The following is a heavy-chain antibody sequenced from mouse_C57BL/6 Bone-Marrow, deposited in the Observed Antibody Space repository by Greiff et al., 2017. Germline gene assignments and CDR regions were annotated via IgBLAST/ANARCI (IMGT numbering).Heavy chain of an antibody. CDR3: ARRKGLRLGDWFAY. V-gene: IGHV1-9*01. D-gene: IGHD3-2*02. CDR2: ILPGSGST. Sequence: QVQLQQSGAELMKPGASVKLSCKATGYTFTGYWIEWVKQRPGHGLEWIGEILPGSGSTNYNEKFKGKATFTADPSSNTAYMQLSSLTTEDSAIDYCARRKGLRLGDWFAYWGQGTLVTVSA. CDR1: GYTFTGYW. J-gene: IGHJ3*01.